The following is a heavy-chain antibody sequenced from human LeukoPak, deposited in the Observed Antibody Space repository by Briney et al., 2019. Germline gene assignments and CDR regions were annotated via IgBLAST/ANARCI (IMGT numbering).Heavy chain of an antibody. CDR2: IKQDGSEK. V-gene: IGHV3-7*01. CDR1: GFTFSTYS. J-gene: IGHJ4*02. D-gene: IGHD3-3*01. Sequence: GGSLRLSCAASGFTFSTYSMNWVRQAPGKGLEWVANIKQDGSEKYYVDSVKGRFTISRDNAKNSLFLQMNSLRAEDTAVYYCASAYDFWSGYDTPFDYWGQGTLVTVSS. CDR3: ASAYDFWSGYDTPFDY.